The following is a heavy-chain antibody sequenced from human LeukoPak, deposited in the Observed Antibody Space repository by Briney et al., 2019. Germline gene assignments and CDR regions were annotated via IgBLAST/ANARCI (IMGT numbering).Heavy chain of an antibody. J-gene: IGHJ4*02. D-gene: IGHD6-6*01. CDR2: IRYDGSNK. V-gene: IGHV3-30*02. Sequence: PGGSLRLSCAASGFTFSYYGMHWVRQAPGKGLEWVAVIRYDGSNKYYADSVKGRFTISRDNSKNTLYLEMNSLRAEDTAVYYCAKSYEEASSSSGPADYWGQGTLVTVSS. CDR1: GFTFSYYG. CDR3: AKSYEEASSSSGPADY.